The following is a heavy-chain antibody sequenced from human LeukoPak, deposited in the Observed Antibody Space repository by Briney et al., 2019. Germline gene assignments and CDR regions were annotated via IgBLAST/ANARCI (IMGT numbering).Heavy chain of an antibody. V-gene: IGHV4-4*02. CDR1: GGSISSSNW. D-gene: IGHD6-19*01. Sequence: PSETLSLTCAVSGGSISSSNWWSWVRQPPGKGLEWIGEIYHSGSTNYNPSLKSRVTISVDKSKNQFSLKLGSVTAADTAVYYCAREASSGWNDAFDIWGQGTMVTVSS. CDR2: IYHSGST. J-gene: IGHJ3*02. CDR3: AREASSGWNDAFDI.